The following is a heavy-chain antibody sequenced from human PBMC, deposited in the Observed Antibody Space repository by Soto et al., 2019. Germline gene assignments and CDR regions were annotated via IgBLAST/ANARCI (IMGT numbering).Heavy chain of an antibody. CDR2: IIPILDIP. D-gene: IGHD2-8*02. V-gene: IGHV1-69*02. J-gene: IGHJ6*04. CDR1: GGTFRRYT. Sequence: QVQLVQSGAEVKKPGSSVKVSCKASGGTFRRYTFTWVRQAPGQGLQWMGRIIPILDIPNYAQNFQGRVTITADNSTSTAYMELSSLTSDDTAVDYWASQFTGVLVRGTSPPGGATYGWDVWGKGTTVTVSS. CDR3: ASQFTGVLVRGTSPPGGATYGWDV.